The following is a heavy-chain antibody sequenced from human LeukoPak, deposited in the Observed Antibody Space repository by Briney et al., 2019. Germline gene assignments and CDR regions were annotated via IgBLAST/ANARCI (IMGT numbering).Heavy chain of an antibody. V-gene: IGHV3-23*01. CDR2: IAGSDTGT. D-gene: IGHD2-15*01. J-gene: IGHJ4*02. CDR1: GFTFSTNA. CDR3: AKGPMGSCKGAFCYHFDY. Sequence: GSLRLSCVGSGFTFSTNAMSWVRQTPGKGLEWVSSIAGSDTGTYYADSVKDRFAISRDNSKNTLFLQMNSLRADDTAVYFCAKGPMGSCKGAFCYHFDYWGQGTLVTVSS.